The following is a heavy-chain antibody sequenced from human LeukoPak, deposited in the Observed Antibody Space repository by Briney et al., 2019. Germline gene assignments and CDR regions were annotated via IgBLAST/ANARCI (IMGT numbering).Heavy chain of an antibody. J-gene: IGHJ4*02. D-gene: IGHD3-16*01. CDR2: IKHDGSQK. CDR1: GFTSDNYW. V-gene: IGHV3-7*01. CDR3: ARAPLSSLLTFDS. Sequence: GGSLRLSCAASGFTSDNYWMNWVRQAPGRGLEWVAIIKHDGSQKFYVDSVKGRFTISTDSANSSLYLLMNSLRTEDTAVYYCARAPLSSLLTFDSWGQGTLVTVSS.